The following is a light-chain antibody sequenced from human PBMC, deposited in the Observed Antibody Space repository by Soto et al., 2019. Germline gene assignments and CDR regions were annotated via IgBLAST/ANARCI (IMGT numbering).Light chain of an antibody. Sequence: DNVITQSPDSLAVSLGERATINCKSSQSVLSTTNNKNYLAWYQQKPGQPPKLLIYWASTRESGVPDRFSGSGSGTDFALTISSLQAEDVAVYYCQQYHRYSTFGQGTRVDIK. J-gene: IGKJ1*01. CDR1: QSVLSTTNNKNY. V-gene: IGKV4-1*01. CDR3: QQYHRYST. CDR2: WAS.